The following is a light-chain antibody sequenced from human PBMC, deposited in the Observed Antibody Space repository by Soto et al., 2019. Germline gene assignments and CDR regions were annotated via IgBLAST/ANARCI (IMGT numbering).Light chain of an antibody. J-gene: IGLJ1*01. CDR3: GTWDSSHTKYV. CDR1: SSNIGNNY. V-gene: IGLV1-51*01. CDR2: DNN. Sequence: QSVLTQPPSVSAAPGQKVTISCSGSSSNIGNNYVSWYQQLPGTAPKLLIYDNNKRPSGIPDRFSGSKSGTSATLGITGLQTGDEADYYCGTWDSSHTKYVFGTGTKVTVL.